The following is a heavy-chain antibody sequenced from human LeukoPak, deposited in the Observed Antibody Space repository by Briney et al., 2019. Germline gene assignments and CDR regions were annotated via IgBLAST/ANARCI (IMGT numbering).Heavy chain of an antibody. J-gene: IGHJ4*02. CDR1: GFTFSKYW. D-gene: IGHD6-19*01. V-gene: IGHV3-74*01. CDR2: INTDGTVT. Sequence: PGGALRLSCAASGFTFSKYWMLWLRQAPGQGLDSVSRINTDGTVTHYADSVKGRYTVPRVNADNPMFLQMNSVRDEDTAVYYCATKQWLAPPPDSWGQGTPVTVSS. CDR3: ATKQWLAPPPDS.